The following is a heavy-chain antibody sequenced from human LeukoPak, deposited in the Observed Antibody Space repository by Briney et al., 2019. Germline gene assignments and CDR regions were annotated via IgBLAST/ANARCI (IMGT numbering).Heavy chain of an antibody. CDR3: AAHSSGSSYYFDY. J-gene: IGHJ4*02. CDR1: GGSISSGTYY. D-gene: IGHD3-22*01. V-gene: IGHV4-61*02. Sequence: PSQTLSLTCTVSGGSISSGTYYWSSIRRPAGKGLEWIERIYTRGSTNYNPSLNSGVTISVDTSKNHFALKLSSVTAADTAVYYCAAHSSGSSYYFDYWGQGTLVTVSS. CDR2: IYTRGST.